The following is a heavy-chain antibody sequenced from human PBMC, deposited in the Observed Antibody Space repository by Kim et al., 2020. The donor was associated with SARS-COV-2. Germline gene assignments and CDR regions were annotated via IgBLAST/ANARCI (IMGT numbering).Heavy chain of an antibody. CDR3: ARHVRFHSYYYGMDV. Sequence: PSLKSRVTISVDTSKIQFALKLSSVTAADTAVYYCARHVRFHSYYYGMDVWGQGTTVTVSS. J-gene: IGHJ6*02. V-gene: IGHV4-39*01.